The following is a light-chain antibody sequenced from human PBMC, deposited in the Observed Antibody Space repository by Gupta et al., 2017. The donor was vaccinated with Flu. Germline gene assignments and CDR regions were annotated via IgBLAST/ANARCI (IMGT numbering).Light chain of an antibody. CDR2: DAS. J-gene: IGKJ2*01. Sequence: EIVLTQSPATLSLSPGERATLSCRASQSVSSSLAWYQQKPGQAPSLLIYDASNRATGIPARFSGSGSGTDFTLTISRLESEDFAVYYCQQRSSWPFTFGQGTKMEIK. CDR1: QSVSSS. V-gene: IGKV3-11*01. CDR3: QQRSSWPFT.